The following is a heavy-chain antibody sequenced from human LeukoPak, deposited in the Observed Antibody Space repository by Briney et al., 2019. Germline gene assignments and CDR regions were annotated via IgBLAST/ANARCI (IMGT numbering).Heavy chain of an antibody. V-gene: IGHV1-69*05. D-gene: IGHD5-24*01. J-gene: IGHJ4*02. CDR3: ARDSSGGDGYNLFDY. CDR1: GGTFSSYA. CDR2: IIPIFGTA. Sequence: GASVNVSCKASGGTFSSYAISWVRQALGQGLEWMGGIIPIFGTANYAQKFQGRVTITTDESTSTAYMELSSLRSEDTAVYYCARDSSGGDGYNLFDYWGQGTLVTVSS.